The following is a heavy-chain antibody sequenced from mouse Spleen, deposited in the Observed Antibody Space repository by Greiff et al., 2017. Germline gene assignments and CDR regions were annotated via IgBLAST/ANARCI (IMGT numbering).Heavy chain of an antibody. Sequence: QQSCKASGYTFTSYWMHWVKQRPGRGLEWIGRIDPNSGGTKYNEKFKSKATLTVDKPSSTAYMQLSSLTSEDSAVYYCARFYDGYYNYAMDYWGQGTSVTVSS. V-gene: IGHV1-72*01. J-gene: IGHJ4*01. D-gene: IGHD2-3*01. CDR2: IDPNSGGT. CDR1: GYTFTSYW. CDR3: ARFYDGYYNYAMDY.